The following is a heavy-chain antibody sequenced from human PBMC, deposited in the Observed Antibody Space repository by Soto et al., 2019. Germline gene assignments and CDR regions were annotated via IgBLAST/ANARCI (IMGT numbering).Heavy chain of an antibody. J-gene: IGHJ5*02. CDR2: IYSGGST. CDR1: GFTVSSNY. V-gene: IGHV3-53*02. CDR3: ARENDYGVHNGFDP. Sequence: EVQLVETGGGLIQPGGSLRLSCAASGFTVSSNYMSWVRQAPGKGLEWVSVIYSGGSTYYADSVKGRFTISRDNSKNTLYLQMNSLRAEDTAVYYCARENDYGVHNGFDPWGQGTLVTVSS. D-gene: IGHD4-17*01.